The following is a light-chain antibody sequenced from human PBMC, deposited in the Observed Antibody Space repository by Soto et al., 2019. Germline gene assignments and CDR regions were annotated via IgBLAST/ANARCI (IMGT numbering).Light chain of an antibody. V-gene: IGLV1-47*02. J-gene: IGLJ1*01. CDR1: SSNIGSNY. Sequence: QAVLTQPPSASGTPGQRVTISCSGSSSNIGSNYVYWYQQLPGTAPKLLIYSNNQRPSGVPDRFSGSKSGTSAPLAISGLRSEDEADYYCAAWDDSLSVYYVFGTGTKVTVL. CDR3: AAWDDSLSVYYV. CDR2: SNN.